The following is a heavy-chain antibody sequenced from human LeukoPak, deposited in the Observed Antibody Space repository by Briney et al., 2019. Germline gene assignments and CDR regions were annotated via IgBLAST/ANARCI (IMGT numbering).Heavy chain of an antibody. CDR3: ARDERYSSSWYGMDV. D-gene: IGHD6-13*01. CDR2: INTDGSST. V-gene: IGHV3-74*01. J-gene: IGHJ6*02. CDR1: GFTFSSYW. Sequence: GGSLRLSCAASGFTFSSYWMHWVRQAPGKGLVWVSRINTDGSSTSYADSVKGRFTISRDNAKNTLYLQMNSLRAEDTAVYYCARDERYSSSWYGMDVWGQGTTVTVSS.